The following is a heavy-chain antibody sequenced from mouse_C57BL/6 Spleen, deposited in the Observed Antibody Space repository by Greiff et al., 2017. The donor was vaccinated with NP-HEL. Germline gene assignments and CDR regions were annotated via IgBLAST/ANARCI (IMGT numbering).Heavy chain of an antibody. D-gene: IGHD1-1*01. CDR3: ARLTTVVEQGAY. CDR2: IHPNSGST. V-gene: IGHV1-64*01. CDR1: GYTFTSYW. J-gene: IGHJ3*01. Sequence: VQLKQPGAELVKPGASVKLSCKASGYTFTSYWMHWVKQRPGQGLEWIGMIHPNSGSTNYNEKFKSKATLTVDKSSSTAYMQLSSLTSEDSAVYYCARLTTVVEQGAYWGQGTLVTVSA.